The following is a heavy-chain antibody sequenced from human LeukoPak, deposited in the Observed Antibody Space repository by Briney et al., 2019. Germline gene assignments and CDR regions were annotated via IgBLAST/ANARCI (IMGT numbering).Heavy chain of an antibody. CDR1: GFTFSSYS. D-gene: IGHD2-2*01. CDR2: ISSSSSYI. V-gene: IGHV3-21*01. Sequence: PGGSLRLSCAASGFTFSSYSMNWVRQAPGKGLEWVSSISSSSSYIYYADSVKGRFTISRDNAKNSLYLQMNSLRAEDTAVYYCAKWDIYCSSTSCYGEYYYGMDVWGQGTTVTVSS. CDR3: AKWDIYCSSTSCYGEYYYGMDV. J-gene: IGHJ6*02.